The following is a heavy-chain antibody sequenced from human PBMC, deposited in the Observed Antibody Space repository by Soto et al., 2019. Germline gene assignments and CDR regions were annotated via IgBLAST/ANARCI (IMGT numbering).Heavy chain of an antibody. J-gene: IGHJ4*02. CDR1: GYSFTSYW. CDR3: ASLGSPHGDPRGWYFDY. V-gene: IGHV5-51*01. Sequence: GESLEISWKVSGYSFTSYWIGWGRQRPGRGLEWMGIIYPGDSDTRYSPSFQGQVTISADKSISTAYLQWSSLKASDTAMYYCASLGSPHGDPRGWYFDYWGQGTLVTVSS. CDR2: IYPGDSDT. D-gene: IGHD4-17*01.